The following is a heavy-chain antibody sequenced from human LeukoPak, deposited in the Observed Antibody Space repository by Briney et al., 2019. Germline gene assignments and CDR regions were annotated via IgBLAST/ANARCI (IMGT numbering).Heavy chain of an antibody. Sequence: PSETLSLTCAVYGGSFSGYYWSWIRQPPGKGLEWIGEINHSGSTNYNPSLKSRVTISVDTSKNQFSLKLSSVTAADTAVYYCARGLNSYDSSGYRRPQYSDYWGQGTLVTVSS. J-gene: IGHJ4*02. V-gene: IGHV4-34*01. CDR3: ARGLNSYDSSGYRRPQYSDY. CDR1: GGSFSGYY. D-gene: IGHD3-22*01. CDR2: INHSGST.